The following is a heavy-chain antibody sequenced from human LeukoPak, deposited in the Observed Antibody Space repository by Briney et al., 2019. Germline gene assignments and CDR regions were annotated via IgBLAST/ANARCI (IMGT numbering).Heavy chain of an antibody. J-gene: IGHJ4*02. CDR1: GFTFSDYY. Sequence: GGSLRLSCAASGFTFSDYYMNWIRQALGKGLEWVSYISRGGSTTYYADSVKGRFTISRDNAKNSLYLQMNSLRAEDTAVYYCVRGTKGLMKDIVVVVAATPGSLGYWGQGTLVTVSS. CDR2: ISRGGSTT. D-gene: IGHD2-15*01. CDR3: VRGTKGLMKDIVVVVAATPGSLGY. V-gene: IGHV3-11*01.